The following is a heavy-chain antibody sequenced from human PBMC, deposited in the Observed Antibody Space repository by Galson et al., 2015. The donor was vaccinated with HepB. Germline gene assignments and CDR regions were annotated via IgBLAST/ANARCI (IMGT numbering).Heavy chain of an antibody. J-gene: IGHJ3*02. D-gene: IGHD3-9*01. V-gene: IGHV3-15*01. Sequence: SLRLSCAASGFTFSNAWMSWVRQAPGKGLEWVGRIKSKTDGGTTDYAAPVKGRFTISRDDSKNTLYLQMNSLKTEDTAVYYCTTPHFGILTGYDAFDIWGQGTMVTVSS. CDR3: TTPHFGILTGYDAFDI. CDR1: GFTFSNAW. CDR2: IKSKTDGGTT.